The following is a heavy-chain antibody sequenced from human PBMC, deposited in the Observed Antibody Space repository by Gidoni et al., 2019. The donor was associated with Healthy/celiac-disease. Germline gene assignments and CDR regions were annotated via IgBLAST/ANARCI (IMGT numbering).Heavy chain of an antibody. J-gene: IGHJ6*02. D-gene: IGHD2-2*01. V-gene: IGHV3-64D*06. CDR2: IGSNGGST. CDR1: GFTFRSYA. Sequence: EVQLVESGGGLVQPGGSLRLYCSASGFTFRSYAMHWVRQAPGKGLEYVSAIGSNGGSTYYADSVKGRFTISRDNSKNTLYLQMSSLRAEDTAVYYCVKDHDIVVVPAYYGMDVWGQGTTVTVSS. CDR3: VKDHDIVVVPAYYGMDV.